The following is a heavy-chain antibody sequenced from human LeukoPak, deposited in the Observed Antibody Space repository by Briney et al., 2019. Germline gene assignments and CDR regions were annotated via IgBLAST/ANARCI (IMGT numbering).Heavy chain of an antibody. CDR2: IYSGGST. V-gene: IGHV3-66*01. CDR1: GFTVSSNY. CDR3: AREVQGWFGELFTDY. J-gene: IGHJ4*02. D-gene: IGHD3-10*01. Sequence: GRSLRLSCAASGFTVSSNYMSWVRQAPGKGLEWVSVIYSGGSTYYADSVKGRFTISRDNSKNTLYLQMNSLRAEDTAVYYCAREVQGWFGELFTDYWGQGTLVTVSS.